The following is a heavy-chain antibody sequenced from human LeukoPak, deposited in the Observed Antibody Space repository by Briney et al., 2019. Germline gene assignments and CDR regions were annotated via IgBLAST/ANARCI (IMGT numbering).Heavy chain of an antibody. Sequence: SETLSLTCAVYGGSFNGYYWSWIRQPPGQGLEWIVEINHSGNTNYNPSLKSRVTISVDTSKNQFSLKLTSVTAADTAVYYCARLNVVVITTTPYYFDYWGQGTLVTVSS. J-gene: IGHJ4*02. D-gene: IGHD2-15*01. CDR1: GGSFNGYY. CDR3: ARLNVVVITTTPYYFDY. CDR2: INHSGNT. V-gene: IGHV4-34*01.